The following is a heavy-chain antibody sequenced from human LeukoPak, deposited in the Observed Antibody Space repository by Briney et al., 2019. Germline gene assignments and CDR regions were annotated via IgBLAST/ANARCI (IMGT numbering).Heavy chain of an antibody. CDR1: GFTFSDYA. D-gene: IGHD6-13*01. J-gene: IGHJ4*02. V-gene: IGHV3-21*01. Sequence: KPGDSLRLSCEASGFTFSDYAMNWVRQAPGKGLEWVSSISTRTDYVYYANSVRGRFTISRDNAENSMDLQLNSLRADDTAMYYCARSDYSSSWSRMPPHFDYWGPGTLVTVSS. CDR2: ISTRTDYV. CDR3: ARSDYSSSWSRMPPHFDY.